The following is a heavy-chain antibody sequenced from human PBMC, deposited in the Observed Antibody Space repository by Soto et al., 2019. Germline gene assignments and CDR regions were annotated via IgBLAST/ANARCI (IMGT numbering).Heavy chain of an antibody. Sequence: QVQLVQSEGEVRQPGASVKVSCRASGYTFTSYGIIWVRQAPGQGLEWMGYISPSSGVTRYAQNLQGRVTLTTDTSTTTDYMELRSLSSDDTAVYYCAREMWTRTGPQNFFDYWGLGALVTVSS. CDR1: GYTFTSYG. V-gene: IGHV1-18*01. CDR3: AREMWTRTGPQNFFDY. D-gene: IGHD2-21*01. CDR2: ISPSSGVT. J-gene: IGHJ4*02.